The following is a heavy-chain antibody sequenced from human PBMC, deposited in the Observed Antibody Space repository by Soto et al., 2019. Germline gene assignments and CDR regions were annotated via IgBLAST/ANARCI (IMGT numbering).Heavy chain of an antibody. CDR2: IYHSGST. Sequence: SETLSLTCAVSGYSISSGYYWGWIRQPPGKGLEWIGSIYHSGSTYYNPSLKSRVTISVDTSKNQFSLKLSSVTAADTAVYYCARVGTMIVVVINAFDIWGQGTMVTVS. V-gene: IGHV4-38-2*01. J-gene: IGHJ3*02. CDR3: ARVGTMIVVVINAFDI. D-gene: IGHD3-22*01. CDR1: GYSISSGYY.